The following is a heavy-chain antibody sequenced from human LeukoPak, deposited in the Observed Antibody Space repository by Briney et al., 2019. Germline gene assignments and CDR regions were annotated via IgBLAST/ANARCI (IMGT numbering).Heavy chain of an antibody. CDR3: ARVTGYMTEDYFDY. V-gene: IGHV4-59*01. D-gene: IGHD6-13*01. J-gene: IGHJ4*02. CDR2: IYYSGST. Sequence: SETLSLTCTVSGGSINSYYWSWIRQPPGKGLEWIGYIYYSGSTNYNPSLKSRVAISVDTSKNQFSLRLSSVTAADTAVYYCARVTGYMTEDYFDYWGQGTLITVSS. CDR1: GGSINSYY.